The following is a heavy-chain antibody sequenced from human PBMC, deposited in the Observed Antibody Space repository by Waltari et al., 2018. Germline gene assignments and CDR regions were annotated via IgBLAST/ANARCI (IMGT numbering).Heavy chain of an antibody. CDR1: GFTFSRYW. Sequence: EVQLVESGGALVQPGGSLRLSCATSGFTFSRYWMHWVRQAPGKGLMWVSHIESDEGRQTYADSVKGRFTISRANAKNTVYLQMNNLRDEDTAVYYCVRDEPGDGLDYWGQGTLVTVSS. D-gene: IGHD7-27*01. J-gene: IGHJ4*02. V-gene: IGHV3-74*03. CDR2: IESDEGRQ. CDR3: VRDEPGDGLDY.